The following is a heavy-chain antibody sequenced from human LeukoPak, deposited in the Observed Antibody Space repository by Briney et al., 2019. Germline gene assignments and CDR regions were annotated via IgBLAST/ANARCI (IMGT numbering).Heavy chain of an antibody. V-gene: IGHV4-30-4*01. Sequence: ASETLSLTCTVSGGSICSGDYYWSWIRQPPGKGLEWIGYIYYSGSTYYNPSLKSRVTISVDTSKNQFSLKLSSVTAADTAVYYCVVAAPYNWFDPWGQGTLVTVSS. D-gene: IGHD2-15*01. J-gene: IGHJ5*02. CDR1: GGSICSGDYY. CDR2: IYYSGST. CDR3: VVAAPYNWFDP.